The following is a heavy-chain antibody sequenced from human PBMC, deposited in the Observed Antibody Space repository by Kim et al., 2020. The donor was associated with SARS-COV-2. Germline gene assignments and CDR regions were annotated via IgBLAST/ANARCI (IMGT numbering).Heavy chain of an antibody. V-gene: IGHV4-59*08. Sequence: SETLSLTCTVSGGSISSYYWSWIRQPPGKGLEWIGYIYYSGSTNYNPSLKSRVTISVDTSKNQFSLKLSSVTAADTAVYYCARLRAVAGTSDYYYYYGMDVWGQGTTVTVSS. D-gene: IGHD6-19*01. J-gene: IGHJ6*02. CDR2: IYYSGST. CDR1: GGSISSYY. CDR3: ARLRAVAGTSDYYYYYGMDV.